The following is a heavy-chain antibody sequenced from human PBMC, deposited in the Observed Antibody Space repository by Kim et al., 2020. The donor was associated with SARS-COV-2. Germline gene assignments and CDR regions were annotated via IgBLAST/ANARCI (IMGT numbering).Heavy chain of an antibody. CDR2: T. V-gene: IGHV3-43D*04. D-gene: IGHD6-19*01. CDR3: GKDFSGLVDY. Sequence: TIYAYFVKGRFTISRDHSKNSLYLQMNSLRAEDTAFYYCGKDFSGLVDYWGQGALVTVSS. J-gene: IGHJ4*02.